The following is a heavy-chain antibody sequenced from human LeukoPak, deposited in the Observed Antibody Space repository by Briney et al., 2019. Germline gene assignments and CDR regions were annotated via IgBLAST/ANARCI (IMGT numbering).Heavy chain of an antibody. CDR1: GGSISSYY. Sequence: PSETLSLTCIVSGGSISSYYWSWIRQPAGKGLEWIVRICTSGSTNYNPSLKSRVTMSVDTSKNQFSPKLSSVTAADTAVYYCARDRSGSYYEPWGQGTLVTVSS. CDR3: ARDRSGSYYEP. J-gene: IGHJ5*02. CDR2: ICTSGST. D-gene: IGHD1-26*01. V-gene: IGHV4-4*07.